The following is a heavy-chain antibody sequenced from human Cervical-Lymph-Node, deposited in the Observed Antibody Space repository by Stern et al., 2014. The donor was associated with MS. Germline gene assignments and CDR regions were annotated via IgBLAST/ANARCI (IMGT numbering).Heavy chain of an antibody. J-gene: IGHJ4*02. D-gene: IGHD1-26*01. V-gene: IGHV3-9*01. CDR2: ISWNSGSI. CDR3: AKGRGSYYTSFDY. CDR1: GFPFDAYA. Sequence: VQLVQSGGGWVRPGRSLSLARAASGFPFDAYALHWVRQPPGKGLEWVSGISWNSGSIGYADSVKGRFTISRDNAKNSLYLQMNSLRAEDTALYYCAKGRGSYYTSFDYWGQGTLVTVSS.